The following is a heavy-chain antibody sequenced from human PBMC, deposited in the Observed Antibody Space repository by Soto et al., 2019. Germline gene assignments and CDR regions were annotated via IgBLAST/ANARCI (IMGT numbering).Heavy chain of an antibody. CDR3: ARFRRDGYNLDY. J-gene: IGHJ4*02. Sequence: EVQLEESGGGLVKPGGSLRLSCAASGFTLSSYSMNWVRQAPGKGLEWVSSISSSTSYMYYADSVKGRFTISRDNARNSLYLQMNSLRAEDTAVYYRARFRRDGYNLDYWGQGTLVTVSS. CDR2: ISSSTSYM. D-gene: IGHD5-12*01. CDR1: GFTLSSYS. V-gene: IGHV3-21*01.